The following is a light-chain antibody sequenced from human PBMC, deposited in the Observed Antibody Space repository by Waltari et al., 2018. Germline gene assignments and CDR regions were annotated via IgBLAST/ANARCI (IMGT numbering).Light chain of an antibody. J-gene: IGLJ2*01. Sequence: QSALTQPASVSGSPGQSIPISFTGLYTLFSWYQQHPGKAPKLMIYQDSARPSGVSNRFSGSKSANTAYLTISGLQAEDEADYYCCSYAASSTLVLFGGGTKLTVL. V-gene: IGLV2-23*02. CDR3: CSYAASSTLVL. CDR1: YTL. CDR2: QDS.